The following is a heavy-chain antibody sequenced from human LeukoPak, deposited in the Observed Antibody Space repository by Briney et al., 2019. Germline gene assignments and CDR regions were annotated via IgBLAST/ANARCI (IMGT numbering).Heavy chain of an antibody. CDR3: ARGPTSYYDSSGYDY. J-gene: IGHJ4*02. V-gene: IGHV4-30-2*01. Sequence: HPSQTLSLTCAVAGGSISSGGYSWSWIRQPPGKGLEWIGYIYHSGSTYYNPSLNSRFTISVDRSKNQFSLKLRSVTAADTAVYYCARGPTSYYDSSGYDYWGQGTLVTVSS. CDR2: IYHSGST. CDR1: GGSISSGGYS. D-gene: IGHD3-22*01.